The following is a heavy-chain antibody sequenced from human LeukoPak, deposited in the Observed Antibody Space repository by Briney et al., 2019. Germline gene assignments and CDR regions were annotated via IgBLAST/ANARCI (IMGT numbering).Heavy chain of an antibody. CDR3: VRTGDFSHSRGQPFDY. Sequence: PGGSLRLSCAASGFTFSDFDMNWIRQAPGKGLEWVSTLGGSDTVIYSADSVKGRFTISRDNAKNSLYLQMNNLGADDTAVYYCVRTGDFSHSRGQPFDYWGQGTLVTVSS. V-gene: IGHV3-11*01. J-gene: IGHJ4*02. D-gene: IGHD3-22*01. CDR1: GFTFSDFD. CDR2: LGGSDTVI.